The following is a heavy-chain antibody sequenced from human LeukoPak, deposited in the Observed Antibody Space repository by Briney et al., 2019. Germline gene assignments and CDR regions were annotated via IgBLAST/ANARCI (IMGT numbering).Heavy chain of an antibody. CDR2: IYYSGST. V-gene: IGHV4-59*12. CDR3: AREQAYCSSTSCYHYYYYYYMDV. Sequence: SETLSLTCTVSGGSISSYYWSWIRQPPGKGLEWIGYIYYSGSTNYNPSLKSRVTISVDTSKNQFSLKLSSVTAADTAVYYCAREQAYCSSTSCYHYYYYYYMDVWGKGTTVTVSS. J-gene: IGHJ6*03. CDR1: GGSISSYY. D-gene: IGHD2-2*01.